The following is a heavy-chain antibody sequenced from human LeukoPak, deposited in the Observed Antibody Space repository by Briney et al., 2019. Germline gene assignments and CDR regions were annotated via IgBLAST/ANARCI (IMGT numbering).Heavy chain of an antibody. Sequence: GGSLRLSCLASGFSFSSSWMHWVRQTPGKELLWLSRISSDGTDIKYADSVQGRFIISRDNAKNTLYLQMNNLRVEDTAVYYSARDQTQLGPTTVDYWGQGTLVTVSS. CDR3: ARDQTQLGPTTVDY. CDR2: ISSDGTDI. J-gene: IGHJ4*02. D-gene: IGHD2-2*01. CDR1: GFSFSSSW. V-gene: IGHV3-74*01.